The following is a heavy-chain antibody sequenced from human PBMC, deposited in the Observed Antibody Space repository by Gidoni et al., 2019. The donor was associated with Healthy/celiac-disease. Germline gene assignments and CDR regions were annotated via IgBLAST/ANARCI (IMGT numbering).Heavy chain of an antibody. J-gene: IGHJ6*02. D-gene: IGHD2-2*01. CDR3: ARDLGPAATGYGMDV. Sequence: QVQLVQSGAEVKKPGASVKVSCTASGYTSTGYYMHWVRQAPGQGLEWMGWINPNSGGTNYAQKFQGWVTMTRDTSISTAYMELSRLRSDDTAVYYCARDLGPAATGYGMDVWGQGTTVTVSS. CDR1: GYTSTGYY. V-gene: IGHV1-2*04. CDR2: INPNSGGT.